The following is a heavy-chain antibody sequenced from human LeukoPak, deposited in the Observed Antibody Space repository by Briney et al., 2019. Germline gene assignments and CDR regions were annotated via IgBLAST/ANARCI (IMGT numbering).Heavy chain of an antibody. CDR2: ISSSGSTI. CDR1: GFTFSDYY. J-gene: IGHJ4*02. D-gene: IGHD4-17*01. V-gene: IGHV3-11*01. Sequence: GESLRLSCAASGFTFSDYYMTWNRQAPGKGLEWVSYISSSGSTIYYADSVKGRFTISRDNAKNTLYLQMNSLRAEDTAVYYCAKDLYDYGDLYNFDYWGQGTLVTVSS. CDR3: AKDLYDYGDLYNFDY.